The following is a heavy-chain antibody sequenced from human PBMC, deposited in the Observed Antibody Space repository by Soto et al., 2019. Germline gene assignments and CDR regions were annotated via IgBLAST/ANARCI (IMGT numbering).Heavy chain of an antibody. V-gene: IGHV3-23*01. Sequence: EVQLLESGGGLVQPGGSLRLSCAASGFTFSSYAMSWVRQAPGKGLEWVSAISGSGGSTYYADSGKGRFTISRDNSKNTLYLQMNSLRAEDTAVYYCAKGYYYGSGSPPNLDYWGQGTLVTVSS. D-gene: IGHD3-10*01. J-gene: IGHJ4*02. CDR1: GFTFSSYA. CDR2: ISGSGGST. CDR3: AKGYYYGSGSPPNLDY.